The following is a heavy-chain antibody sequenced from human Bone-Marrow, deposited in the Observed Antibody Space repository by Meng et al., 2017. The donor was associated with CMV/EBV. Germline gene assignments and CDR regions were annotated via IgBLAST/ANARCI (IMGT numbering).Heavy chain of an antibody. CDR1: GFTFDDYA. J-gene: IGHJ6*02. V-gene: IGHV3-9*01. D-gene: IGHD3-3*01. CDR2: ISWNSGSI. Sequence: SLKISCAASGFTFDDYAMHWVRQAPGKGLEWVSGISWNSGSIGYADSVKGRFTISRDNAKNPLYLQMNSLRAEDTALYYCAKGRSGYYYYYGMDVWGQGTTVTVSS. CDR3: AKGRSGYYYYYGMDV.